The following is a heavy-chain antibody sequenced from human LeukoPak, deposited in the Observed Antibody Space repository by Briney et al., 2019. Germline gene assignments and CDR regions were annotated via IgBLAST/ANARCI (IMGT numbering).Heavy chain of an antibody. J-gene: IGHJ6*03. CDR3: ARDLGSGNYYMDV. CDR2: ISSSGSTS. V-gene: IGHV3-11*04. Sequence: GVSLRLSCAASGFTFSDYYMSWIRQAPGKGLEWLSYISSSGSTSYYADSVEGRITISRGNAKNSLYLQMNSLRAEDTAVYYCARDLGSGNYYMDVWGKGTTVTVSS. CDR1: GFTFSDYY. D-gene: IGHD3-10*01.